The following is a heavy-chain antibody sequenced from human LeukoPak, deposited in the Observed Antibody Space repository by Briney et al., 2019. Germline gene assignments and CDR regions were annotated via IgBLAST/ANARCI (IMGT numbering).Heavy chain of an antibody. CDR2: VYYNGDT. V-gene: IGHV4-34*01. J-gene: IGHJ5*02. D-gene: IGHD2/OR15-2a*01. CDR3: ARLLSPGWFDP. Sequence: SETLSLTCAIYGGSFSGYYWSWIRQPPGKGLEWIAHVYYNGDTYYNSSLKNRVTISADTSKNQFSLNLRSVTAADPAVYYCARLLSPGWFDPWGQGTLVIVSS. CDR1: GGSFSGYY.